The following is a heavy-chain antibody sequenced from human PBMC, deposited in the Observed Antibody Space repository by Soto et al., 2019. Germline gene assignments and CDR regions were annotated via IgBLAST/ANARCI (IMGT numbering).Heavy chain of an antibody. Sequence: EGQLLQSGGDLVQPGGSLRLSCAGSGLTLRSYAMTWIRQTPEKGLEWVSTITGRNAVPSYADSVNGRFTVSRDNSKNTLYLQMNSLRPDDTAIYYCAKGGPFTGGFDPWGQGTLVTVSA. D-gene: IGHD3-16*01. CDR1: GLTLRSYA. V-gene: IGHV3-23*01. CDR3: AKGGPFTGGFDP. CDR2: ITGRNAVP. J-gene: IGHJ5*02.